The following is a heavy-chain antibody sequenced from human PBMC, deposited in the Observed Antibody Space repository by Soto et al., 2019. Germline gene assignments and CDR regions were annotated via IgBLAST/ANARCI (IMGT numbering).Heavy chain of an antibody. CDR3: AKERYGQLYLEDYGMDV. V-gene: IGHV3-30*18. J-gene: IGHJ6*02. D-gene: IGHD3-16*01. CDR2: ISYDGSNK. CDR1: GFTFSSYG. Sequence: QVQLVESGGGVVQPGTSLRLSCEASGFTFSSYGIHWVRQAPGRGLEWVAVISYDGSNKYYADSVKGRFTISRDNFKNTLYLQMNSLRAEDTAVYYCAKERYGQLYLEDYGMDVWGQGTTVTVSS.